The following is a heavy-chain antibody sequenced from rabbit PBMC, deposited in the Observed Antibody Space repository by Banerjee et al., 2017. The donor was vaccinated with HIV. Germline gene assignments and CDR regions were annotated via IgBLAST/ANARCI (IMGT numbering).Heavy chain of an antibody. J-gene: IGHJ6*01. D-gene: IGHD6-1*01. V-gene: IGHV1S43*01. CDR3: ARDLRYYNYGYDGYFDL. CDR1: GFDFSSNA. Sequence: QQQLEESGGGLVKPGGTLTLTCKASGFDFSSNAMCWVRQAPGKGLELIACIYTSSGRTWYASWVNGRFTISRSTSLNTVDLKMTSLTAADTATYFCARDLRYYNYGYDGYFDLWGPGTLVTVS. CDR2: IYTSSGRT.